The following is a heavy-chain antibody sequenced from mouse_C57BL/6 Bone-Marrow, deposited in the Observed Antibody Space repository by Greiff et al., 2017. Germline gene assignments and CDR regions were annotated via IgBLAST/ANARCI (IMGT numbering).Heavy chain of an antibody. V-gene: IGHV5-12*01. CDR1: GFTFSDYY. D-gene: IGHD1-1*01. Sequence: EVHLVESGGGLVQPGGSLKLSCAASGFTFSDYYMYWVRQTPEKRLEWVAYISNGGGSTYYPDTVKGRFTISGDNAKNTLYLQMSRLKSEDTAMYYCARHDYYGYAMDYWGQGTSVTVSS. J-gene: IGHJ4*01. CDR3: ARHDYYGYAMDY. CDR2: ISNGGGST.